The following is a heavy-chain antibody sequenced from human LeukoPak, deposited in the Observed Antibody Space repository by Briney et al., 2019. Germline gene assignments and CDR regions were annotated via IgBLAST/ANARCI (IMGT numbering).Heavy chain of an antibody. D-gene: IGHD5-12*01. V-gene: IGHV1-18*01. CDR1: GYTFTSYG. CDR2: ISAYNGNT. CDR3: ARVSGYSGYDYRSSYFDY. J-gene: IGHJ4*02. Sequence: ASVTVSRKASGYTFTSYGISWVRQAPGQGLEWMGWISAYNGNTNYAQKLQGRVTMTTDTSTSTAYMELRSLRSDDTAVYYCARVSGYSGYDYRSSYFDYWGQGTLVTVSS.